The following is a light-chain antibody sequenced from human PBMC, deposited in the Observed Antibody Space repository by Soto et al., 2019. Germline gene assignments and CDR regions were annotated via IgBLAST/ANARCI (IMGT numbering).Light chain of an antibody. J-gene: IGLJ2*01. V-gene: IGLV2-11*01. CDR1: SSDVGRYNY. Sequence: QSALIQPRSVSGSHGQSVTISCTGTSSDVGRYNYVSWYQQHPGKAPKLMIYDVSQRPSGVPDRFSGSKSGNTASLTISGLQAEYEADYYCSSYAGTYTYVVFGGGTKFTFL. CDR3: SSYAGTYTYVV. CDR2: DVS.